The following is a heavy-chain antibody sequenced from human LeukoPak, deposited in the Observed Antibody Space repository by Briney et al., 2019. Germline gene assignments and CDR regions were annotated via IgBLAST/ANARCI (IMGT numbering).Heavy chain of an antibody. J-gene: IGHJ3*02. CDR2: IHEDGSNK. Sequence: GGSLRLSCVVSGFTFSRYWMNWVRQAPGKGLEWVANIHEDGSNKYYADSVKGRFTISRDNSKNTLYLQMNSLRAEDTAVYYCARDSSTTVTGAFDIWGQGTMVTVSS. V-gene: IGHV3-7*01. D-gene: IGHD4-17*01. CDR1: GFTFSRYW. CDR3: ARDSSTTVTGAFDI.